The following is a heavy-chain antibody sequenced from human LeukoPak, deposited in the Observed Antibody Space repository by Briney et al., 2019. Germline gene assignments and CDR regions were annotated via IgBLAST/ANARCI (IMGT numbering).Heavy chain of an antibody. CDR2: LSVGGTT. Sequence: PGGSLRLSCAASGFTFRNYAMSWVRQAPGKGLEWVSTLSVGGTTYYADSVRGRFTIPRDNSKNTPYLQMNSLRAEDTAIYYCAKGGGEDWPFDYWGQGTLVTVSS. CDR3: AKGGGEDWPFDY. J-gene: IGHJ4*02. CDR1: GFTFRNYA. V-gene: IGHV3-23*01. D-gene: IGHD3-16*01.